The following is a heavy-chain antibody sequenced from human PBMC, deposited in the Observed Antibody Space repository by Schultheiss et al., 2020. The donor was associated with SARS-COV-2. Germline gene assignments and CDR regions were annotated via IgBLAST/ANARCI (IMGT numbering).Heavy chain of an antibody. CDR2: ISGSGGST. CDR3: ATSEAVAYPFDY. J-gene: IGHJ4*02. CDR1: GFTFSSYA. D-gene: IGHD6-19*01. V-gene: IGHV3-23*01. Sequence: GGSLRLSCAASGFTFSSYAMSWVRQAPGKGLEWVPAISGSGGSTYYADSVKGRFTISRDNSKNTLYLQMNSLRAEDTAVYYCATSEAVAYPFDYWGQGTLVTVSS.